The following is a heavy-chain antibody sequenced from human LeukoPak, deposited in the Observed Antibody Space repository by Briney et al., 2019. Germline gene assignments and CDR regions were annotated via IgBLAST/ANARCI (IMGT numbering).Heavy chain of an antibody. J-gene: IGHJ4*02. CDR2: IFYSGST. D-gene: IGHD2-2*02. V-gene: IGHV4-59*01. CDR1: GGSFSGYY. Sequence: SETLSLTCAVYGGSFSGYYWTWIRQPPGKGLEWIGYIFYSGSTNYNPSLKSRVTISVDTSKNQFSLKLSSVTAADTAVYYCARGFCSNTRCYKEMATILPDYWGQGTLVTVS. CDR3: ARGFCSNTRCYKEMATILPDY.